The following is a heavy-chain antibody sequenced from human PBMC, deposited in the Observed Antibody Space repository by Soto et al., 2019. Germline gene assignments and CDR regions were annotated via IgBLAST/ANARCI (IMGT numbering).Heavy chain of an antibody. CDR3: ARVGRYCTNGVCYSYFDY. D-gene: IGHD2-8*01. CDR2: IYHSGST. J-gene: IGHJ4*02. V-gene: IGHV4-4*02. CDR1: GGSISSSNW. Sequence: QVQLQESGPGLVKPSGTLSLTCAVSGGSISSSNWWSWVRQPPGKGLGWIGEIYHSGSTNYNPSLKSRVTISVDKSKNQFSLKLSSVTAADTAVYYCARVGRYCTNGVCYSYFDYWGQGTLVTVSS.